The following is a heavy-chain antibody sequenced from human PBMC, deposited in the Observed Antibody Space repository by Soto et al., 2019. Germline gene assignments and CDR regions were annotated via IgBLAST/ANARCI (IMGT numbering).Heavy chain of an antibody. D-gene: IGHD1-20*01. V-gene: IGHV3-23*01. CDR3: AKDHFKGNGIYDGFDV. J-gene: IGHJ3*01. CDR2: IAGVDI. Sequence: GGSLRLSCAGNGLTMSTYAMSWVRQAPGKGLEWVSTIAGVDIFYADSVQGRFTISIDNSTNLLFLRMNSLTADDTATYYCAKDHFKGNGIYDGFDVWGQGTTVTVSS. CDR1: GLTMSTYA.